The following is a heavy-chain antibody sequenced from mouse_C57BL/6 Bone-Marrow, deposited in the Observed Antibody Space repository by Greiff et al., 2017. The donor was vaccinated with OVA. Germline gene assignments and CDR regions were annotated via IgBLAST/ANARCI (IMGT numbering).Heavy chain of an antibody. CDR3: TRGSIYYGYDSGFDY. CDR2: IDPETGGT. D-gene: IGHD2-2*01. V-gene: IGHV1-15*01. Sequence: QVQLQQSGAELVRPGASVTLSCKASGYTFTDYEMHWVKQTPVHGLEWIGAIDPETGGTAYNQKFKGKAILTADKASSTAYMELRSLTSEDSAFYYCTRGSIYYGYDSGFDYGGKGTSLTVAS. CDR1: GYTFTDYE. J-gene: IGHJ2*02.